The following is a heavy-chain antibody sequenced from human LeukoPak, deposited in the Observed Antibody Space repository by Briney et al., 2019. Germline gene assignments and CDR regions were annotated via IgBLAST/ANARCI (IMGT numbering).Heavy chain of an antibody. D-gene: IGHD1-26*01. CDR3: ARALRVGAAGSDAFDI. CDR2: ISAYNGNT. CDR1: GYTFTSYG. Sequence: ASVKVSCKASGYTFTSYGISWVRQAPGQGLELMGWISAYNGNTNYAQKLQGRVTMTTDTSTSTAYMELRSLRSDDTAVYYCARALRVGAAGSDAFDIWGQGTMVTVSS. J-gene: IGHJ3*02. V-gene: IGHV1-18*01.